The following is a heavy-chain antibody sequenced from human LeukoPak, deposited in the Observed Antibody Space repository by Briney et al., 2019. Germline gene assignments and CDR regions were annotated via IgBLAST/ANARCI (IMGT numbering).Heavy chain of an antibody. J-gene: IGHJ4*02. D-gene: IGHD3-22*01. CDR3: TTANAMIVVVIGWEFDY. V-gene: IGHV3-15*01. Sequence: GGSLRLSCAASGFTFSNAWMSWVRQAPGKGLEWVGRIKSKTDGGTTDYAAPVKGRFTISRDDSKNTLYLQMNSLKTEDTAVYYCTTANAMIVVVIGWEFDYWGQGTLVTVSS. CDR1: GFTFSNAW. CDR2: IKSKTDGGTT.